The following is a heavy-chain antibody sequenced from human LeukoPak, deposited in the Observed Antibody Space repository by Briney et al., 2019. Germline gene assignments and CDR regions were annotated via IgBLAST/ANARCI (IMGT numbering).Heavy chain of an antibody. CDR2: VSSTSSYT. J-gene: IGHJ6*02. CDR3: AKDQSPYYYYGMDV. Sequence: GGSLRLSCAASGFTLSDYSMNWVRQAPGKGLEWVSSVSSTSSYTCYADSVKGRFTISRDNAKNSLYLQMNSLRVEDTAVYYCAKDQSPYYYYGMDVWGQGTTVTVSS. CDR1: GFTLSDYS. V-gene: IGHV3-21*01.